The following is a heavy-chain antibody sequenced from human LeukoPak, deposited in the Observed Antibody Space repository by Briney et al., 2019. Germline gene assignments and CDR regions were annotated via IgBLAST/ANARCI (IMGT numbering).Heavy chain of an antibody. V-gene: IGHV4-4*09. Sequence: SETLSLTCTVSGGSISSYYWSWIRQPPGKGLEWIGYIYTSGSTNYNPSLKSRVTISVDTSKNQFSLKLSSATAADTAVYYCARQGRHGSGSYDYYYYMDVWGKGTTVTVSS. CDR1: GGSISSYY. CDR3: ARQGRHGSGSYDYYYYMDV. D-gene: IGHD3-10*01. J-gene: IGHJ6*03. CDR2: IYTSGST.